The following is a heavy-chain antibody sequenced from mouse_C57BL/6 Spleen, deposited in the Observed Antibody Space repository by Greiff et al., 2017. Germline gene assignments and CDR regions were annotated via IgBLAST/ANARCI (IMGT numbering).Heavy chain of an antibody. CDR3: ARGTTVVATNYYAMDY. CDR1: GYAFSSSW. D-gene: IGHD1-1*01. CDR2: IYPGDGDT. Sequence: VQLQQSGPELVKPGASVKISCKASGYAFSSSWMNWVKQRPGKGLEWIGRIYPGDGDTNYNGKFKGKATLTADKSSSTAYMQLSSLTSEDSAVYFCARGTTVVATNYYAMDYWGQGTSVTVSS. J-gene: IGHJ4*01. V-gene: IGHV1-82*01.